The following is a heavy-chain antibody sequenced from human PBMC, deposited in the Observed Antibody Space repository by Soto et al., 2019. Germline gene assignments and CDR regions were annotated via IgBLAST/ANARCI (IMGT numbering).Heavy chain of an antibody. CDR1: GFTFSSYG. V-gene: IGHV3-33*01. J-gene: IGHJ5*02. CDR3: ARDAVVAAIVADNWFDP. Sequence: GGSLRLSCAASGFTFSSYGMHWVRQAPGKGLEWVAVIWYDGSNKYYADSVKGRFTISRDNSKNTLYLQMNSLRAEDTAVYYCARDAVVAAIVADNWFDPWGQGTLVTVSS. CDR2: IWYDGSNK. D-gene: IGHD2-15*01.